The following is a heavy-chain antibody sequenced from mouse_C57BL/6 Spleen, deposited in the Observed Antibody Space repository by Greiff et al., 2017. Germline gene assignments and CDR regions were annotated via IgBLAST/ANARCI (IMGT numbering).Heavy chain of an antibody. CDR3: ARDGNWGYFDY. V-gene: IGHV3-6*01. Sequence: EVQLVESGPGLVKPSQSLSLTCSVTGYSITSGYYWNWIRQFPGNKLEWMGYISYDGSNNYNPSLKNRISITRDTSKNQFFLKLNSVTTEDTATYYCARDGNWGYFDYWGQGTTLTVSS. D-gene: IGHD4-1*01. CDR1: GYSITSGYY. CDR2: ISYDGSN. J-gene: IGHJ2*01.